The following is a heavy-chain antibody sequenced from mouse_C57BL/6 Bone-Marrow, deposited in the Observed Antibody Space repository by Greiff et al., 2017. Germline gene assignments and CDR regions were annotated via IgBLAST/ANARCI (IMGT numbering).Heavy chain of an antibody. Sequence: EVQGVESGAELVRPGASVKLSCTASGFTIKDDYMHWVKQRPEQGLEWIGWIDPENGDTAYASKFQGKATITADTSSNTAYLQFSSLTSEDTAVSYSTTGYLLWPHWSQGTTLTVSS. CDR1: GFTIKDDY. J-gene: IGHJ2*01. D-gene: IGHD2-1*01. V-gene: IGHV14-4*01. CDR2: IDPENGDT. CDR3: TTGYLLWPH.